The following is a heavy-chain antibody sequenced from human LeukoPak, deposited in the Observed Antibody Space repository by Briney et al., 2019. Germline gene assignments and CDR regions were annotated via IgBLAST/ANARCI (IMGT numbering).Heavy chain of an antibody. V-gene: IGHV1-69*05. CDR2: IIPIFGTA. Sequence: SVKVSCKASGGTFSSYAISWVRQAPGQGLEWMGRIIPIFGTANYAQKFQGRVTLTTDESTSTAYMELSSLRSEDTAVYYCAREGYVTRYNTHWFDPWGQGTLVTVSS. J-gene: IGHJ5*02. CDR1: GGTFSSYA. D-gene: IGHD4-23*01. CDR3: AREGYVTRYNTHWFDP.